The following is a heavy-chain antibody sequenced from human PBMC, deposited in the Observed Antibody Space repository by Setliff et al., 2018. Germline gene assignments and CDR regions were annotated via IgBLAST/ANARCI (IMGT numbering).Heavy chain of an antibody. J-gene: IGHJ4*02. CDR2: LSSANNYI. CDR1: GFAFASYN. Sequence: GGSLRLSCAASGFAFASYNMIWVRQAPGKGLEWVSSLSSANNYIVYADSVKGRFTISRDNAKSSLYLQMNSLRSDDTALYYCARGRIGSTWTGDYWGQGTLVTVPQ. CDR3: ARGRIGSTWTGDY. V-gene: IGHV3-21*04. D-gene: IGHD2-2*01.